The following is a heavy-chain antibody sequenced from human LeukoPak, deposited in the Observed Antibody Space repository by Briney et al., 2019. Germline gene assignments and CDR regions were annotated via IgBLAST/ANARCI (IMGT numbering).Heavy chain of an antibody. CDR1: GLTFSTSG. CDR2: IGPTGFDR. V-gene: IGHV3-21*06. CDR3: ATETNGRHYDY. Sequence: GGSLRLSCTTSGLTFSTSGFNWVRQAPGKGLEWVASIGPTGFDRYHADSIKGRFTISRDNANNFLYLQMDSLGAEDTPVYYCATETNGRHYDYWGQGTLLTVSS. D-gene: IGHD1-14*01. J-gene: IGHJ4*02.